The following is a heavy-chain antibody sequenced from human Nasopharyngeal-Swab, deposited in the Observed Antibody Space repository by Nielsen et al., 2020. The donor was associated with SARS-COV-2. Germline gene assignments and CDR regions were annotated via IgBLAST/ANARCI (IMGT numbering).Heavy chain of an antibody. D-gene: IGHD3-22*01. CDR1: GFTFSSYS. V-gene: IGHV3-48*02. Sequence: GESLKISCAASGFTFSSYSMNWVRQAPGKGLEWVSYISSSSTIYYADSVKGRFTISRDNAKNSLYLQMNSLRDEDTAVYYCARVGPYYYDSSGYDVEYWGQGTLVTVSS. J-gene: IGHJ4*02. CDR3: ARVGPYYYDSSGYDVEY. CDR2: ISSSSTI.